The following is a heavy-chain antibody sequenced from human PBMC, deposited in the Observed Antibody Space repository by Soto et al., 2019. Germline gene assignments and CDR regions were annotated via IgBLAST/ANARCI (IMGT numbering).Heavy chain of an antibody. D-gene: IGHD3-3*01. J-gene: IGHJ5*02. Sequence: ISCKGSGYSFTSYWIGWVRQMPGKGLEWMGIIYPGDSDTRYSPSFQGQVAISADKSISTAYLQWSSLKASDTAMYYCARSGKIFGVVNWFDPWGQGTMVTVYS. CDR2: IYPGDSDT. CDR1: GYSFTSYW. V-gene: IGHV5-51*01. CDR3: ARSGKIFGVVNWFDP.